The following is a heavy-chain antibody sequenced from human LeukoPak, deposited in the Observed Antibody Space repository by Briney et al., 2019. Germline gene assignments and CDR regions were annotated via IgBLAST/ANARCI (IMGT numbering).Heavy chain of an antibody. CDR1: GGTFSSYA. CDR3: ARLNYYGSGSTEGAFDI. D-gene: IGHD3-10*01. CDR2: IIPIFGTA. V-gene: IGHV1-69*05. J-gene: IGHJ3*02. Sequence: ASVKVSCKASGGTFSSYAISWVRQAPGQGLEWMGGIIPIFGTANYAQKFQGRVTITTDESTSTAYMELSSLRSEDTAVYYCARLNYYGSGSTEGAFDIWGQGTMVTVSS.